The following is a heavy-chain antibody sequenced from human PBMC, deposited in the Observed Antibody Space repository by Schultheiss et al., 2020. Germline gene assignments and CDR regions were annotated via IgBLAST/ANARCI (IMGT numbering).Heavy chain of an antibody. CDR2: INPNSGGT. D-gene: IGHD3-22*01. CDR3: ARGSRVVVPDY. J-gene: IGHJ4*02. Sequence: ASVKVSCKASGYTFTGYYMHWVRQAPGQGLEWMGRINPNSGGTDYAQKLQGRVTMTTDTSTSTAYMELRSLRSDDTAVYYCARGSRVVVPDYWGQGTLVTVAS. CDR1: GYTFTGYY. V-gene: IGHV1-2*06.